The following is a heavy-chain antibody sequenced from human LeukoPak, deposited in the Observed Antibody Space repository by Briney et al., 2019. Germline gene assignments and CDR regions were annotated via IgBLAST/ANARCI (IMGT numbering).Heavy chain of an antibody. CDR1: GFTFSNAW. D-gene: IGHD6-13*01. CDR2: IKSKTDGGTT. Sequence: GGSLRLSCAASGFTFSNAWMSWVRQAPGKGLEWVGRIKSKTDGGTTDYAAPVKGRFTISRDDSKNTLYLQMNSLKTEDTAVYYCTTALWQQLVEEDAFDIWGQGTMVTVSS. V-gene: IGHV3-15*01. CDR3: TTALWQQLVEEDAFDI. J-gene: IGHJ3*02.